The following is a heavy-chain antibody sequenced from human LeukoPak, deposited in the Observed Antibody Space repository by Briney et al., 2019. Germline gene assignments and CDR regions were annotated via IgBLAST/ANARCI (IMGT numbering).Heavy chain of an antibody. D-gene: IGHD1-26*01. CDR2: INPNNGGT. CDR3: TRESGSYRGNDF. V-gene: IGHV1-2*06. J-gene: IGHJ4*02. CDR1: EYTFTGYY. Sequence: PGASVKVSCKASEYTFTGYYMHWVRQAPGQGLEWMGRINPNNGGTNYAQKFQGRVTMTGDTSISTAYMELNSLRSDDTAVYYCTRESGSYRGNDFWGQGTLVTVSS.